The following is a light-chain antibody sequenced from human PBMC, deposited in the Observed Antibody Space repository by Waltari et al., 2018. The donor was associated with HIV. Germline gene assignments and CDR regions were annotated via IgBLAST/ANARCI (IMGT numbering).Light chain of an antibody. CDR2: TAS. Sequence: DIQMTQSPSSLSASVGDRVTITCRASQSISTYLNWYQQKPGKAPNLLIYTASNLQSGVPSRFSGSGSGTDFTLTISSLQPEDFATYYCQQSYSSPLSFGGGTNVDLK. V-gene: IGKV1-39*01. CDR3: QQSYSSPLS. CDR1: QSISTY. J-gene: IGKJ4*01.